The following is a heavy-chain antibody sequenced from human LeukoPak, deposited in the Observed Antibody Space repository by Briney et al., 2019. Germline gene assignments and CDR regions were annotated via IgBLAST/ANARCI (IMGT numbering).Heavy chain of an antibody. D-gene: IGHD1-7*01. Sequence: AASVKVSCKASGGTFSSYAISWVRQAPGQGLEWMGGIIPIFGTANYAQKFQGRVTITADESTSTAYMELSSLRSEGTAVYYCARAPESVTGTTFFDYWGQGTLVTVSS. CDR1: GGTFSSYA. V-gene: IGHV1-69*13. CDR3: ARAPESVTGTTFFDY. J-gene: IGHJ4*02. CDR2: IIPIFGTA.